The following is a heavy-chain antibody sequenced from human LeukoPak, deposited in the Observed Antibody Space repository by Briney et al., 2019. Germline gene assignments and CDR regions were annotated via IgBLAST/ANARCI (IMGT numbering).Heavy chain of an antibody. CDR3: ARDYRRYSYV. D-gene: IGHD5-18*01. CDR2: ISSSGSTV. CDR1: GFTYSDYY. Sequence: GGSLRLSCAASGFTYSDYYMSWIRQAPGKGLEWVSYISSSGSTVYYADSVKGRFTISRDNAKNSLYPQMNSLRAEDTAVYYCARDYRRYSYVWGQGTLVTVSS. J-gene: IGHJ4*02. V-gene: IGHV3-11*04.